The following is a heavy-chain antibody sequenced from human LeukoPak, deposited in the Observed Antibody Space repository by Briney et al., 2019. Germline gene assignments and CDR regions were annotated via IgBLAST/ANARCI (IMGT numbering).Heavy chain of an antibody. Sequence: SVKVSCKASGGTFSSYAISWVRQAPGQGLEWMGGIIPIFGTAKYAQKFQGRVTITADESTSTAYMELSSLRSEDTAVYYCARAGDRVDTGPGAFDIWGQGTMVTVSS. CDR2: IIPIFGTA. V-gene: IGHV1-69*13. J-gene: IGHJ3*02. CDR1: GGTFSSYA. CDR3: ARAGDRVDTGPGAFDI. D-gene: IGHD5-18*01.